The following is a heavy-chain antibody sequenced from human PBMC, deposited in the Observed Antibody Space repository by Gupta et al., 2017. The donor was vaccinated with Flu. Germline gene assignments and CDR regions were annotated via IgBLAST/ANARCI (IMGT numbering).Heavy chain of an antibody. Sequence: EVPLVESGGGLVQPGGSLRLPCAAAGFTFSRSGMAWVRQAPGKGLEWVATINEDGSQTYYVDSVQGRFTTSRDNAENSLYLQMTGLRVEDTALYYCTRNRAYDTFDYWGQGTVVTVSS. CDR2: INEDGSQT. CDR1: GFTFSRSG. J-gene: IGHJ4*02. V-gene: IGHV3-7*01. CDR3: TRNRAYDTFDY. D-gene: IGHD1-1*01.